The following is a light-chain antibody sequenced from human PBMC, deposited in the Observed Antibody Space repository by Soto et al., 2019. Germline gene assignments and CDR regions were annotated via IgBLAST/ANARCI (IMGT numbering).Light chain of an antibody. J-gene: IGKJ4*01. Sequence: DIVMTQSPDSLAVSLGERATINCKSSQSVLYRSNNKTYLAGYQQKPGQPPKLLIYWASTRESGVHDRFSGSGSGTDFTLTISRLQAEDVAVYYCQQYYSTPLTFGGGTKVESK. CDR1: QSVLYRSNNKTY. CDR3: QQYYSTPLT. CDR2: WAS. V-gene: IGKV4-1*01.